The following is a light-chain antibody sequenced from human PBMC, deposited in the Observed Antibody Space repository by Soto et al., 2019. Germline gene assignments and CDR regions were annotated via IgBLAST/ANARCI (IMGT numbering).Light chain of an antibody. CDR2: DVS. CDR1: SSDVGNYNL. V-gene: IGLV2-14*02. CDR3: SSFTTSSTDV. Sequence: QSVLTQPASLSGSPGQSITIPCTGTSSDVGNYNLVSWYQQHPGKAPKLMIYDVSNRPSGVSDRFSGSKSGNTASLTISGLQAEDEADYYCSSFTTSSTDVFGTGTKVTVL. J-gene: IGLJ1*01.